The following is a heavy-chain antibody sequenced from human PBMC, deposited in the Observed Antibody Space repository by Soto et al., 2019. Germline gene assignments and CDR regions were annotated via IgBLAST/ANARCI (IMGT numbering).Heavy chain of an antibody. CDR1: GGSISSYY. V-gene: IGHV4-59*01. CDR3: ARRYAGNFDY. J-gene: IGHJ4*02. Sequence: QVQLQESGPGLVKPSEPLSLTCTVSGGSISSYYWSWIRQPPGKGLEWIGYIYYSGSTNYNPSLMSRVTRSVDTSRNQFFLTLSSVTAADTAVHYCARRYAGNFDYWGQGTLVTVSS. D-gene: IGHD2-8*01. CDR2: IYYSGST.